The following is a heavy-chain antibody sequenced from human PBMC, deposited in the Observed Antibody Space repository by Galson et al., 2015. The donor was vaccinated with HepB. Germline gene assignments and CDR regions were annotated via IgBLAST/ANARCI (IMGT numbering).Heavy chain of an antibody. CDR1: GFSLSTSGVG. V-gene: IGHV2-5*02. CDR2: IYWDDDK. J-gene: IGHJ4*02. D-gene: IGHD2-15*01. CDR3: AHRRGRGLFDS. Sequence: PALVKPTQTLTLTCAFSGFSLSTSGVGVGWIRQPPGKALEWPALIYWDDDKRYSPSLKSRLMITTDSSKNQVVLTMAAMAPLDTATYYCAHRRGRGLFDSWGQGTLVTVSS.